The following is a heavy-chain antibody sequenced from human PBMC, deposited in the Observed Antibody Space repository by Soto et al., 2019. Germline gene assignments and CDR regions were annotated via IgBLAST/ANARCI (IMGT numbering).Heavy chain of an antibody. D-gene: IGHD1-20*01. CDR3: ARTALRRPITASGDFDP. J-gene: IGHJ5*02. CDR1: KFTFSSYS. V-gene: IGHV3-30-3*01. CDR2: ISYNGTNK. Sequence: QVQLVESGVGMVQPGRSLRLSCAASKFTFSSYSMHWVRQAPGKGLEWVAVISYNGTNKFYADSVKGRFTISRDNSQSILYLQMNSLRAEDTAVDYWARTALRRPITASGDFDPWGQGTLVIVSS.